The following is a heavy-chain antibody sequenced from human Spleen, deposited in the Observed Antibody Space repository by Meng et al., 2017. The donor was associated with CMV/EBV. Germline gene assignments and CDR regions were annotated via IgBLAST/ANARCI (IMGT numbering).Heavy chain of an antibody. CDR3: AREDYYDFWSGLYYYYYGMDV. Sequence: GGSLRLSCAASGFTFDDYAMHWARQAPGKGLEWVSGISWNSGNIGYADSVKGRFTISRDNAKNSLYLQMNSLRAEDTAVYYCAREDYYDFWSGLYYYYYGMDVWGQGTTVTVSS. CDR1: GFTFDDYA. J-gene: IGHJ6*02. D-gene: IGHD3-3*01. V-gene: IGHV3-9*01. CDR2: ISWNSGNI.